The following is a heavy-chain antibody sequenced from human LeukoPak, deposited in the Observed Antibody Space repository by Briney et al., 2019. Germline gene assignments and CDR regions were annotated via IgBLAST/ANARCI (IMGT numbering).Heavy chain of an antibody. J-gene: IGHJ4*02. Sequence: GGSLRLSCAASGFTFNSNAMSWVRQAPGKGLEWVSGISGSGGSTYSADSVKGRFTISRDNAKNTLYLQMNSLRAEDTAVYYCARVRWGGLYYFDYWGQGTLVTVSS. D-gene: IGHD3-16*01. CDR3: ARVRWGGLYYFDY. CDR1: GFTFNSNA. V-gene: IGHV3-23*01. CDR2: ISGSGGST.